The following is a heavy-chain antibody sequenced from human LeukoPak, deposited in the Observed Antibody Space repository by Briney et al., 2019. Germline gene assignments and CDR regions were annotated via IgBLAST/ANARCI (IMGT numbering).Heavy chain of an antibody. J-gene: IGHJ6*03. CDR3: AGLGSSWNYYYYYMDV. D-gene: IGHD6-13*01. Sequence: ASVKVSCKASGYTFTGYYMHWVRQAPGQGLEWMGWINPNSGGTNYAQKFQGRATMTRDTSISTAYMELSRLRSDDTAVYYCAGLGSSWNYYYYYMDVWGKGTTVTVSS. CDR1: GYTFTGYY. V-gene: IGHV1-2*02. CDR2: INPNSGGT.